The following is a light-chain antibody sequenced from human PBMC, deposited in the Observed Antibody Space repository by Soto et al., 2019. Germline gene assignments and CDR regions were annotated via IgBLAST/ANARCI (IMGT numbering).Light chain of an antibody. CDR3: SSYTSSSTPYV. J-gene: IGLJ1*01. Sequence: SVLPQPASVSGSPGQSITISCTGTSSDVGGYNYVSWYQQHPGKAPKLMIYEVSNRPSGVSNRFSGSKSGNTASLTISGLQAEDEADYYCSSYTSSSTPYVFGTGTKVTVL. CDR1: SSDVGGYNY. CDR2: EVS. V-gene: IGLV2-14*01.